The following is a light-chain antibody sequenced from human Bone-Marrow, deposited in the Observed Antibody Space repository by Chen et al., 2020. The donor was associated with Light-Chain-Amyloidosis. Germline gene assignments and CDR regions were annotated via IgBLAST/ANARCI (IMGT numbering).Light chain of an antibody. CDR3: CSYAGDSALV. Sequence: QSALTQPASVSGSPGQSITISCPGASNNVGGFNIVSWYQQHPGKAPRLMFYEVNKRPSGVSNRFSAFKSGNTASLTISALQAEDEADYYCCSYAGDSALVFGGGTKLTVL. J-gene: IGLJ2*01. CDR2: EVN. V-gene: IGLV2-23*02. CDR1: SNNVGGFNI.